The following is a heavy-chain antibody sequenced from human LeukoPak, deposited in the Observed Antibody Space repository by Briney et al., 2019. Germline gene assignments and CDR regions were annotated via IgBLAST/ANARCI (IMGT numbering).Heavy chain of an antibody. CDR3: AHSLGYCSGGSCYGFDP. V-gene: IGHV2-5*02. J-gene: IGHJ5*02. Sequence: SGPTLVNPTQTLTLTCTFSGFSLSTSGVGVGWIRQPPGKALEWLALIYWDDDKRYSPSLKSRLTITKDTSKNQVVLTMTNMDPVDTATYYCAHSLGYCSGGSCYGFDPWGQGTLVTVSS. CDR1: GFSLSTSGVG. D-gene: IGHD2-15*01. CDR2: IYWDDDK.